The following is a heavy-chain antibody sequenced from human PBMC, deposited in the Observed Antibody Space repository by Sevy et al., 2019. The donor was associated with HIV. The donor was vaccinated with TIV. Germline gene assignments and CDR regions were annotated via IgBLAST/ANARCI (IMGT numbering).Heavy chain of an antibody. D-gene: IGHD6-19*01. CDR3: ARELVSGYSSGAFDY. J-gene: IGHJ4*02. V-gene: IGHV1-2*02. Sequence: APVKVSCKASGYTFTGYYMHWVRQAPGQELEWIGWINPNSGGTNYAQKFQGRVTMTRDTSISTAYMELSRLRSDDTAVYYCARELVSGYSSGAFDYWGQGTLVTVSS. CDR2: INPNSGGT. CDR1: GYTFTGYY.